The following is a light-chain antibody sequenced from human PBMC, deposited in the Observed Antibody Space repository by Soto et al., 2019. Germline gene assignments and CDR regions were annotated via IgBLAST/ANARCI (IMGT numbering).Light chain of an antibody. CDR2: AIS. V-gene: IGLV1-40*01. J-gene: IGLJ2*01. Sequence: QPVLTQPPSVSGAPGQRVTIPCTGSSSNLGAGYDVQWYQHLPGTAPKLLIYAISSRPSGVPDRFSGSKSGTSASLAITGPQAEDEGDYYCQSYDNSLSAVVFGGGTKLTVL. CDR3: QSYDNSLSAVV. CDR1: SSNLGAGYD.